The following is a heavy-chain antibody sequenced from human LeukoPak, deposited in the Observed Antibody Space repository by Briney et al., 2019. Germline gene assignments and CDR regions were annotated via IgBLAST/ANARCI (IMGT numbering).Heavy chain of an antibody. CDR2: IYGGDST. CDR1: GFTVSSNY. J-gene: IGHJ4*02. Sequence: PGGSLRLSCAVSGFTVSSNYMNWVRQAPGKGLEWISVIYGGDSTYYADSVKGRFTISRDNSKNTLYLQMNSLRAEDTAVYYCASLGAATSHWGQGTLVTVSS. V-gene: IGHV3-66*02. D-gene: IGHD1-26*01. CDR3: ASLGAATSH.